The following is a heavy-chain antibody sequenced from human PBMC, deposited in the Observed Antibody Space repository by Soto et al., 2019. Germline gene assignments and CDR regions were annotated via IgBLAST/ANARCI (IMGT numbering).Heavy chain of an antibody. J-gene: IGHJ5*01. CDR3: AKGRNKIAVVTPFDS. Sequence: EVQLVESGGGLVQPGRSLRLSCAASGFTFGDYAMHWVRQAPGKGLEWVAGISWNTDNIGYADSVKGRVTISRDNAGHALYLQMNSLRDEDTAVYYCAKGRNKIAVVTPFDSWGQGDLVTVSS. D-gene: IGHD6-19*01. CDR2: ISWNTDNI. V-gene: IGHV3-9*01. CDR1: GFTFGDYA.